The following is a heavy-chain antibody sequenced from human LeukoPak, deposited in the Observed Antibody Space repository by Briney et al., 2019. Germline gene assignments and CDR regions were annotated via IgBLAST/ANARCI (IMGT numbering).Heavy chain of an antibody. D-gene: IGHD6-19*01. V-gene: IGHV3-23*01. CDR2: IFVSGDST. CDR3: AKIRGAVAVNPDF. Sequence: GGSLRLSCAASGFTFSSYAMSWVRQAPGKGLEWVSGIFVSGDSTYYADSVKGRFTVSRDNSKNTLYLQMNSLRAEDTAVYYCAKIRGAVAVNPDFWGQGTLVTVSS. J-gene: IGHJ4*02. CDR1: GFTFSSYA.